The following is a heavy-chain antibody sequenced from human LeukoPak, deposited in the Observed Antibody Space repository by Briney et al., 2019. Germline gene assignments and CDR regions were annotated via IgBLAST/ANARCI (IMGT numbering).Heavy chain of an antibody. CDR3: ARIGYGDYSDY. CDR2: IYHSGST. J-gene: IGHJ4*02. Sequence: KPSETLSLTCAVSGYSISSGYYWGWIRQPPGKGLEWIGSIYHSGSTYYNPSLKSRVTISVDTSKNQFSLKLSSVTAADTAVYYCARIGYGDYSDYWGQGTLVTVSS. CDR1: GYSISSGYY. V-gene: IGHV4-38-2*01. D-gene: IGHD4-17*01.